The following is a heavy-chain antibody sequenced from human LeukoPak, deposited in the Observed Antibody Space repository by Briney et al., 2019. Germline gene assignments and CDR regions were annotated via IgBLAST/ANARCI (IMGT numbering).Heavy chain of an antibody. D-gene: IGHD5-12*01. V-gene: IGHV1-46*01. CDR3: ARQAPWGGYGRDYYYMDV. CDR1: GYTFTSNY. CDR2: ISPSGGST. Sequence: GASVKVSCKASGYTFTSNYMHWVRQAPGQGPEWMGVISPSGGSTTYAQKFQGRVTITADESTSTAYMEMSSLRSEDTAVYYCARQAPWGGYGRDYYYMDVWGKGTTVTISS. J-gene: IGHJ6*03.